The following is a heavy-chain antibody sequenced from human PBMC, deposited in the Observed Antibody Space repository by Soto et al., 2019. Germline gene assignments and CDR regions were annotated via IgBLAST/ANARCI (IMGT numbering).Heavy chain of an antibody. D-gene: IGHD6-19*01. CDR1: GFTFSSYA. J-gene: IGHJ6*01. Sequence: QVQLVESGGGVVQPGRSLRLSCAASGFTFSSYAMHWVRQAPGKGLEWVAVISYDGSNKYYADSVKGRVTISRDNSKNTLYLQMNSLRAEDTAVYYCAGGDAGIAVAGRITGYYYYYYGMDVWGQGTTVTVSS. CDR2: ISYDGSNK. CDR3: AGGDAGIAVAGRITGYYYYYYGMDV. V-gene: IGHV3-30-3*01.